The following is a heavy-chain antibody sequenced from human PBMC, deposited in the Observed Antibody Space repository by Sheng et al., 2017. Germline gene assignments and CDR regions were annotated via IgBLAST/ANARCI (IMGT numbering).Heavy chain of an antibody. Sequence: QVQVVQSGPEVKRPGASVKVSCKTSGYSFTTYGVSWVRQAPGQGPEWMGRIRVYNGLTEYAEKFQARLTVTMDIATSTAYMELRGLRSDDTAVYYCARNHGFYNYMDVWGKGTTVTVSS. J-gene: IGHJ6*03. V-gene: IGHV1-18*04. CDR3: ARNHGFYNYMDV. CDR1: GYSFTTYG. CDR2: IRVYNGLT.